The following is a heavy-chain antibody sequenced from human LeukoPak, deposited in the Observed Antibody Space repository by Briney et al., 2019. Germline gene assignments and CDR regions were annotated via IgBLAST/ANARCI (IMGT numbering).Heavy chain of an antibody. J-gene: IGHJ4*02. CDR1: GFTFSSYS. CDR2: ISSSSSYI. V-gene: IGHV3-21*01. CDR3: ARDGIAAAAYYFDY. Sequence: GGSLRLSCAASGFTFSSYSMNWVRQAPGKGLEWVSSISSSSSYIYYADSVKGRFTISRDNAKNTLYLQMNSLRAEDTAVYYCARDGIAAAAYYFDYWGQGTLVTVSS. D-gene: IGHD6-13*01.